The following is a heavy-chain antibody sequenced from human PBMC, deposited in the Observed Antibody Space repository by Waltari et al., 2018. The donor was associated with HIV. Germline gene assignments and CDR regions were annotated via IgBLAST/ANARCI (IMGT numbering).Heavy chain of an antibody. Sequence: QVQLQESGPGLVKPSQTLSLPCPVSGGSISRGGYYWTWLRRHPGKRLEWIGYIYYSGSTYYNPSLKSRVTISVDTSKNQFSLKLSSVTAADTAVYYCARGRPAGQWHHYFDYWGQGTLVTVSS. D-gene: IGHD6-19*01. V-gene: IGHV4-31*03. CDR3: ARGRPAGQWHHYFDY. CDR2: IYYSGST. J-gene: IGHJ4*02. CDR1: GGSISRGGYY.